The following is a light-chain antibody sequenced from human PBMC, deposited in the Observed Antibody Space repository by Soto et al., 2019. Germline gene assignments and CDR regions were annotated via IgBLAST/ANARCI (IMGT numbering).Light chain of an antibody. Sequence: DIQVTQSPSSVSASVGDRVTITCRASQDIAAYLAWYQHKPGRAPELLIHAASSLQSGVPSRFSGSGSGTDFTFTIRNLQPEDLATYYCQQYDNLSSVTFGQGTRLEIK. CDR3: QQYDNLSSVT. V-gene: IGKV1-12*01. CDR1: QDIAAY. J-gene: IGKJ5*01. CDR2: AAS.